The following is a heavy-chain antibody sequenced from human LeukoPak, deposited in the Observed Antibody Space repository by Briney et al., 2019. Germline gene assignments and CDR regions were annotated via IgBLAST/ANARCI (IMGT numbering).Heavy chain of an antibody. V-gene: IGHV3-66*02. Sequence: GGSLRLSCAASGFTVSSNYMSWVRQAPGMGLEWVSVIYSGGSTYYADSVKGRFTISRDNSKNTLYLQMNSLRAEDTAVYYCARLDFWSAPKDYWGQGTLVTVSS. CDR1: GFTVSSNY. CDR3: ARLDFWSAPKDY. J-gene: IGHJ4*02. CDR2: IYSGGST. D-gene: IGHD3-3*01.